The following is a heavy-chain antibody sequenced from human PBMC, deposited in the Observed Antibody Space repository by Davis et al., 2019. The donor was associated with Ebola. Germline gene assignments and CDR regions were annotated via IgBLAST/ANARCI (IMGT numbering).Heavy chain of an antibody. J-gene: IGHJ6*03. CDR1: GFTFSDYD. V-gene: IGHV3-11*04. Sequence: GESLKISCAASGFTFSDYDMTWIRQAPGKGLEWVSYITSSSSTIYYADSVKGRFTISRDNAKNSLYLQMNSLRAEDTAVYYCARDQGYCSSTSCYYYMDVWGKGTTVTVSS. D-gene: IGHD2-2*01. CDR3: ARDQGYCSSTSCYYYMDV. CDR2: ITSSSSTI.